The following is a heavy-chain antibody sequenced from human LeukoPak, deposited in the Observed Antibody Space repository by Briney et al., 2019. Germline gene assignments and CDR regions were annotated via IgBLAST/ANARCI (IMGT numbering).Heavy chain of an antibody. CDR3: ARIRTIVRGPDGFDI. CDR2: INAGNGHT. V-gene: IGHV1-3*01. Sequence: GASVKVSCKASGYIFTNYAMHWVRRAPGQRPEWMGWINAGNGHTKYSQKFQGRVTITRDTSANTAYMELSSLRSEDTAVYYCARIRTIVRGPDGFDIWGQGTMVTVSS. J-gene: IGHJ3*02. CDR1: GYIFTNYA. D-gene: IGHD3-10*01.